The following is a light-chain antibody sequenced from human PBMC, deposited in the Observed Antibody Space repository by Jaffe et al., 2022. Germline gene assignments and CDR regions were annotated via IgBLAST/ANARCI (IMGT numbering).Light chain of an antibody. CDR1: SSNIGAGYD. Sequence: QSVLTQPPSVSGAPGQRVTISCTGSSSNIGAGYDVQWYQQLPGTAPKLLIYGNSNRPSGVPDRFSGSKSGTSASLAIAGLQAEDEADYYCQFYDSSLSVVVFGGGTKLTVL. J-gene: IGLJ2*01. CDR3: QFYDSSLSVVV. V-gene: IGLV1-40*01. CDR2: GNS.